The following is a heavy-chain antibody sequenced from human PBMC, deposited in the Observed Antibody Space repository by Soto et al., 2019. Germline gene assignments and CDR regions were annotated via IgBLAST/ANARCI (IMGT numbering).Heavy chain of an antibody. D-gene: IGHD3-22*01. J-gene: IGHJ4*02. Sequence: LRLSCAASGFTFSSYAISWVRQAPGKGLEWVSAISGSGGSTYYADSVKGRFTISRDNSKNTLYLQMNSLRAEDTAVYYCAKAPGFDSSGYYFLDYWGQGTLVTVSS. CDR2: ISGSGGST. CDR3: AKAPGFDSSGYYFLDY. V-gene: IGHV3-23*01. CDR1: GFTFSSYA.